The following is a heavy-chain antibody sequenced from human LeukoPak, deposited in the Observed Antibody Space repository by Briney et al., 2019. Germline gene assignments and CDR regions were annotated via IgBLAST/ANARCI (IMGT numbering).Heavy chain of an antibody. CDR2: IIPIFGTA. Sequence: SVKVSCKASGGTFSSYAISWVRQAPGQGLEWMGGIIPIFGTANYAQKFQGRVTITADESTSTAYMELSSLRSEDTAVYYCARASSWPNPYYYYYMDVWGKGTTVTVSS. J-gene: IGHJ6*03. CDR1: GGTFSSYA. CDR3: ARASSWPNPYYYYYMDV. V-gene: IGHV1-69*13. D-gene: IGHD6-13*01.